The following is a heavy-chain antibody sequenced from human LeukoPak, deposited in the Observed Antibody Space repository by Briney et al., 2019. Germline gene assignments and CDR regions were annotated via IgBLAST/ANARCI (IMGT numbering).Heavy chain of an antibody. CDR3: ARGRGGVVIYYFDY. V-gene: IGHV4-30-4*08. D-gene: IGHD3-3*01. Sequence: SETLSLTCTVSGGSISSGDYYWSWIRQPPGKGLEWIGYIYYSGSTYYNPSLKSRVTISVDTSKNQFSLKLSSVTAADTAVYYCARGRGGVVIYYFDYWGQGTLVTVSS. J-gene: IGHJ4*02. CDR1: GGSISSGDYY. CDR2: IYYSGST.